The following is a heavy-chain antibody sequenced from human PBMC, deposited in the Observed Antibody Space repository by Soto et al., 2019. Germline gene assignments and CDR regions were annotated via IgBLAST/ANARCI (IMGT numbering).Heavy chain of an antibody. V-gene: IGHV6-1*01. Sequence: SQTLSLTCAISGDSVSSNSAAWNWIRQSPSRGLEWLGRTYYRSKWYNDYAVSVKSRITINPGTSKNQFSLQLNSVTPEDTAVYYCARVAAARYCSGGSCYRAEYFQHWGQGTLVTVSS. D-gene: IGHD2-15*01. CDR2: TYYRSKWYN. CDR1: GDSVSSNSAA. J-gene: IGHJ1*01. CDR3: ARVAAARYCSGGSCYRAEYFQH.